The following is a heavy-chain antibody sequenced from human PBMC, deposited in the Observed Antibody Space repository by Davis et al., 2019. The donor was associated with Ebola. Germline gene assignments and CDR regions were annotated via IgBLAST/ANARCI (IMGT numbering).Heavy chain of an antibody. CDR2: LGLSGDT. CDR3: AKDTSNVWFHV. CDR1: AFTVSSNY. Sequence: PGGSLRLSCAASAFTVSSNYMSWVRRAPGKGLEWVSTLGLSGDTYYADSVKGRFTISRDNSKNTLYLQMNSLRVEDTAIYYCAKDTSNVWFHVWGQGTMVTVSS. V-gene: IGHV3-53*01. D-gene: IGHD6-19*01. J-gene: IGHJ3*01.